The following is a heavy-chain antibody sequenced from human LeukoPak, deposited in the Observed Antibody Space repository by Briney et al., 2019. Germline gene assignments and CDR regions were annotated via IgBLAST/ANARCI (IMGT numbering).Heavy chain of an antibody. V-gene: IGHV4-38-2*01. Sequence: PSETLSLTCAVSGYSISSGYFWGLIRQSPGKGLEWIGSIYSSGNSYYNPSLKTRATISPDTSKNQYSLRLTSVTAADTAVYYCARRGIWDLQIGNWFDPWGQGILVTVSS. J-gene: IGHJ5*02. D-gene: IGHD3-16*01. CDR1: GYSISSGYF. CDR3: ARRGIWDLQIGNWFDP. CDR2: IYSSGNS.